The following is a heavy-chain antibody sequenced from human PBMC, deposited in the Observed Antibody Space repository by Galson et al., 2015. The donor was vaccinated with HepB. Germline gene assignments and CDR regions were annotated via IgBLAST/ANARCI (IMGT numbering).Heavy chain of an antibody. CDR1: GFTFSSYG. V-gene: IGHV3-33*01. Sequence: SLRLSCAASGFTFSSYGMHWVRQAPGKGLEWVAVIWYDGSNKYYADSVKGRFTISRDNSKNTLYLQMNSLRADDTAAYYCARAKSYYDSSGYFFDNWGQGTLVTVSS. J-gene: IGHJ4*02. CDR2: IWYDGSNK. CDR3: ARAKSYYDSSGYFFDN. D-gene: IGHD3-22*01.